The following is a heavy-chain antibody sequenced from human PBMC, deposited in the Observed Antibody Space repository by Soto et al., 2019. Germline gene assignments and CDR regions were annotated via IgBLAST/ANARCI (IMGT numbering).Heavy chain of an antibody. CDR3: TRDSGITIFGVISYVIDV. D-gene: IGHD3-3*01. J-gene: IGHJ6*02. Sequence: QLLESGPGLVKPSETLSLTCIVSGGSISSYYWSWIRQPAGKGLEWIGRIHASGNTNYNPSLKRRVTMSVDRSKNQFSLRLSSVTAADTAVYYCTRDSGITIFGVISYVIDVWGQGTIVTVSS. CDR1: GGSISSYY. CDR2: IHASGNT. V-gene: IGHV4-4*07.